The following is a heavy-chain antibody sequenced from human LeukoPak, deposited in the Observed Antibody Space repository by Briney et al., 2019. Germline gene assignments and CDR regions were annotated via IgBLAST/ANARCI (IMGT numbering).Heavy chain of an antibody. Sequence: PSGTLSLTCAVSGGSISSSNWWSWVRQPPGKGLEWIGEIYHSGSTNYHPSLKSRVTISVDKSKNQFSLKLSSVTAADTAVYYCARAKAAAGSEDYYYYYMDVWGKGTTVTISS. CDR2: IYHSGST. J-gene: IGHJ6*03. D-gene: IGHD6-13*01. V-gene: IGHV4-4*02. CDR1: GGSISSSNW. CDR3: ARAKAAAGSEDYYYYYMDV.